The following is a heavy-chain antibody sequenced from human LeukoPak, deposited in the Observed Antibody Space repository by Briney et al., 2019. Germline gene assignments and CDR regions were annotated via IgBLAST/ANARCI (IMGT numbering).Heavy chain of an antibody. CDR3: AIGVVITTAFDN. V-gene: IGHV3-74*01. CDR1: GFPFSSFA. D-gene: IGHD3-22*01. Sequence: GGSLRLSCAASGFPFSSFAMSWVRQAPGKGLVWVSGINSDGSSATYADSVKGRFTISRDNAKNTLYLEMNSLRAEDMAVYYCAIGVVITTAFDNWGQGTLVTVSS. J-gene: IGHJ4*02. CDR2: INSDGSSA.